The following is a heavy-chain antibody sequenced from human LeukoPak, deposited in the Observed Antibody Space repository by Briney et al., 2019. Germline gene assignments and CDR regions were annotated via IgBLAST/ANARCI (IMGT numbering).Heavy chain of an antibody. V-gene: IGHV3-23*01. D-gene: IGHD1-26*01. CDR2: ISGNGGST. CDR1: KFNFRNYG. J-gene: IGHJ4*02. CDR3: VRDGGSRHFDY. Sequence: GGSLRLSCTTPKFNFRNYGLTWVRQAPGKELEWVSSISGNGGSTQYAASVQGRFTISRGNSKNTLYLQMNSLRGEDTAVYYCVRDGGSRHFDYWGQGTLVTVSS.